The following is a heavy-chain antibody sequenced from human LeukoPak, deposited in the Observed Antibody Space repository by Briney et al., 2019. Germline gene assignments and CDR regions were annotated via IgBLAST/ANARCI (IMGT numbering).Heavy chain of an antibody. CDR3: ARVLSERGGWYPPNYYGMDV. Sequence: ASVKVSCKASGYTFTSYDINWVRQATGQGLEWMGGMNPNSGNTGYAQKFQGRVTMTRNTSISTAYMELSSLRSEDTAVYYCARVLSERGGWYPPNYYGMDVWGQGTTVTVSS. J-gene: IGHJ6*02. V-gene: IGHV1-8*01. CDR1: GYTFTSYD. D-gene: IGHD6-19*01. CDR2: MNPNSGNT.